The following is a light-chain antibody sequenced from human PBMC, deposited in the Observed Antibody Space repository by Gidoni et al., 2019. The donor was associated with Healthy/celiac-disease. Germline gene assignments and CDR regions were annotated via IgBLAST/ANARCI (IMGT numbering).Light chain of an antibody. CDR1: QGISSW. J-gene: IGKJ3*01. CDR3: QQDNSFPPS. CDR2: AAS. V-gene: IGKV1-12*01. Sequence: DIQMPQSPSSVSASVGDRVTINCRASQGISSWLVWYQQRPGKAPKLLIFAASSLQSGVPSRFSGSGSGTAFTLTISSLQPEDFATYYCQQDNSFPPSFGPGTKVDIK.